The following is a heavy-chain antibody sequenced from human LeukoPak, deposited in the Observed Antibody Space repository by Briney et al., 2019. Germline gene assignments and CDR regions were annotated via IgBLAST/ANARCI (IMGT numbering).Heavy chain of an antibody. CDR1: GYTYTSYY. D-gene: IGHD3-22*01. J-gene: IGHJ4*02. Sequence: ASVKVSCKASGYTYTSYYMHWVRQAPGQGLEWMGIINPSGGSTSNAQKFQGRVTMTRDMSTSTVYMELRSLTPEDTAVYYCASPGRGGYYDSSGYYVYWGQGTLVTVSS. CDR3: ASPGRGGYYDSSGYYVY. CDR2: INPSGGST. V-gene: IGHV1-46*01.